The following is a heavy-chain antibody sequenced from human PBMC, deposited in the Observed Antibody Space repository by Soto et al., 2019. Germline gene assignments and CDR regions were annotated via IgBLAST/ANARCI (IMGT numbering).Heavy chain of an antibody. V-gene: IGHV1-2*02. CDR2: INPNSGGT. D-gene: IGHD3-22*01. Sequence: ASVKVSCKASGYTFTGYYMHWVRQAPGQGLEWMGWINPNSGGTSYAQKFQGRVTMTRDTSISTAYMELSRLRSDDTAVYYCASYDSSGYPKTDYYYYYGMDVWGQGTTVTVSS. J-gene: IGHJ6*02. CDR3: ASYDSSGYPKTDYYYYYGMDV. CDR1: GYTFTGYY.